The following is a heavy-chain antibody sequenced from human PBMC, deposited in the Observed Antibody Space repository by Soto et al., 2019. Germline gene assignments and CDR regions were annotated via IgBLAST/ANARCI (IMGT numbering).Heavy chain of an antibody. CDR3: ARDRGLCTRGACYSH. D-gene: IGHD2-8*02. V-gene: IGHV3-11*01. CDR2: INHRGNTT. J-gene: IGHJ4*02. Sequence: AQLVESGGGLVQPGGSLRLSCAASGYSFSKFYISWIRQSPGKGLEWIAYINHRGNTTYYADSVRGRFTISRDNANNMLFLQMDSLRAEDTAVYYCARDRGLCTRGACYSHWGQGTLVTVSS. CDR1: GYSFSKFY.